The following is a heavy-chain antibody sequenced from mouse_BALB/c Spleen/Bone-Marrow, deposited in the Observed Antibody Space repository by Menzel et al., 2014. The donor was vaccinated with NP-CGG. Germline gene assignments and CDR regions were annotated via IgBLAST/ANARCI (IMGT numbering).Heavy chain of an antibody. J-gene: IGHJ1*01. CDR1: GFTFSSFG. CDR3: ARYYGNYSGYFDV. D-gene: IGHD2-1*01. Sequence: LSCAASGFTFSSFGMHWVRQAPEKGLEWVAYISSGSSTIYYADTVKGRFTISRDNPKNTLFLQMTSLRSEDTAMYYCARYYGNYSGYFDVWGAGTTVTVSS. V-gene: IGHV5-17*02. CDR2: ISSGSSTI.